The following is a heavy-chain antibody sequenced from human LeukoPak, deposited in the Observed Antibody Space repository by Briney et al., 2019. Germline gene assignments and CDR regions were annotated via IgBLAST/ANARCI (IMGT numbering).Heavy chain of an antibody. D-gene: IGHD3-22*01. CDR1: GFTFSSCA. V-gene: IGHV3-23*01. CDR2: ISGSGGST. CDR3: AKDYSYYYDSSGYSDY. J-gene: IGHJ4*02. Sequence: GGSLRLSCAASGFTFSSCAMSWVRQAPGKGLEWVSAISGSGGSTYYADSVKGRFTISRDNSKNTLHLQMNSLRAEDTAVYYCAKDYSYYYDSSGYSDYWGQGTLVTVSS.